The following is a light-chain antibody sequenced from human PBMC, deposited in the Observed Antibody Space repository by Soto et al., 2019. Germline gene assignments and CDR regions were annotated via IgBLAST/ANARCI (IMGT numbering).Light chain of an antibody. Sequence: DIQMTQSPSTLSASVGDRVTITCRASQSISTHLNWYQHKPGKAPNLLIHAASNLQTGVPSRFSGSGSGTDFTLTISSLQPEDFATYYCQQSYNAPRTFGQGTKVDI. CDR3: QQSYNAPRT. J-gene: IGKJ1*01. CDR2: AAS. CDR1: QSISTH. V-gene: IGKV1-39*01.